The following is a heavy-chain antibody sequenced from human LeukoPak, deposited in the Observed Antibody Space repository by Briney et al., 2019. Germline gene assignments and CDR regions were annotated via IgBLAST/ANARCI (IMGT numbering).Heavy chain of an antibody. CDR1: GYSFTSYW. Sequence: GESLKISCKGSGYSFTSYWIGWVRQMPGKGLEWMGIIYPGDSDTRYSPSFQGQVTVSADKSISTAYLQWSSLKASDTAMYYCVKGYSSSWHRFDYWGQGTLVTVSS. CDR3: VKGYSSSWHRFDY. V-gene: IGHV5-51*01. J-gene: IGHJ4*02. D-gene: IGHD6-13*01. CDR2: IYPGDSDT.